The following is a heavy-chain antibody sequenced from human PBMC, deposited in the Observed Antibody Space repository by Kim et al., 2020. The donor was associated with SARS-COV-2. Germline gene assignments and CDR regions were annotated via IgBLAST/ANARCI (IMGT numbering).Heavy chain of an antibody. D-gene: IGHD3-9*01. V-gene: IGHV3-11*06. CDR1: GFTFSDYY. Sequence: GGSLRLSCAASGFTFSDYYMSWIRQAPGKGLEWVSFISSSSSYTNYADSVKGRFTISRDNAKNSLYLQMNSLRAEDTAVYYCARDTGLRYFDWLQDWYFDLWGRGTLVTVSS. J-gene: IGHJ2*01. CDR3: ARDTGLRYFDWLQDWYFDL. CDR2: ISSSSSYT.